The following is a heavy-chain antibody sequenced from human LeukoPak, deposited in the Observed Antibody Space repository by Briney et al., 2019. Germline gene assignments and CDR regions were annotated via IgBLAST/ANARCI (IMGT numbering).Heavy chain of an antibody. V-gene: IGHV1-18*01. CDR3: AREDFGDLIDY. Sequence: ASVKVSCKASGYSFTSYGIGWVRQAPGQGLEWMGWISAYLGNTNYAQRFQGRVTMIIDTSANTAYMELRSLRSDDTAVYYCAREDFGDLIDYWGQGTLVTVSS. D-gene: IGHD3-3*01. CDR2: ISAYLGNT. J-gene: IGHJ4*02. CDR1: GYSFTSYG.